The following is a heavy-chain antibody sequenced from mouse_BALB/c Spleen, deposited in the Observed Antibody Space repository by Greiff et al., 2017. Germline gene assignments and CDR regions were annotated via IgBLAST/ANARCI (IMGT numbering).Heavy chain of an antibody. CDR2: ILPGSGST. D-gene: IGHD2-1*01. J-gene: IGHJ4*01. CDR1: GYTFSSYW. V-gene: IGHV1-9*01. Sequence: QVQLQQSGAELMKPGASVKISCKATGYTFSSYWIEWVKQRPGHGLEWIGEILPGSGSTNYNEKFKGKATFTADTSSNTAYMQLSSLTSEDSAVYYCARVLWYYYYAMDDWGQGTSVTVSS. CDR3: ARVLWYYYYAMDD.